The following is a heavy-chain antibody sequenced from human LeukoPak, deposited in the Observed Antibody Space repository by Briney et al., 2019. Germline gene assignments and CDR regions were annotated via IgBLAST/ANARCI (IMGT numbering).Heavy chain of an antibody. V-gene: IGHV4-4*01. Sequence: SGTLSLTCAVSGGSISSGNWWSWVRQPPGKGLEWIGEIYHSGNTNYNPSLKSRVTISVDWSKSYFSLKLSSVTAADTAVYCCAREGDYDILTGYYFIDSWGQGTLVTVSS. CDR2: IYHSGNT. J-gene: IGHJ4*02. CDR1: GGSISSGNW. CDR3: AREGDYDILTGYYFIDS. D-gene: IGHD3-9*01.